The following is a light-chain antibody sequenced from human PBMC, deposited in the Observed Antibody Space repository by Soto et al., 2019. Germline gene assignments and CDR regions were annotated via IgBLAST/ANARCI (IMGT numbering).Light chain of an antibody. V-gene: IGLV2-8*01. Sequence: VLTQPPSASGSPGQSVTISCTGTSSDVGGYNYVSWYQQHPGKAPKFMIYEVSKRPSGVPDRFSGSKSGNTASLTVSGLQADDEADYYCSSYAGSNNPVIFGGGTKLTVL. J-gene: IGLJ2*01. CDR2: EVS. CDR1: SSDVGGYNY. CDR3: SSYAGSNNPVI.